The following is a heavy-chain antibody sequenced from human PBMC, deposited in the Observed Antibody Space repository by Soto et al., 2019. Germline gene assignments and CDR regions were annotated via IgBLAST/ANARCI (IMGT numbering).Heavy chain of an antibody. Sequence: LSLTCAVYGGSFSGYYWSWIRQPPGRGLEWIGEINHSGSTNYNPSLKSRVTISVDTSKNQFSLKLSSVTAADTAVYYCARGLEYSSSLLGGRDYYGMDVWGQGTTVTVSS. CDR2: INHSGST. J-gene: IGHJ6*02. D-gene: IGHD6-6*01. V-gene: IGHV4-34*01. CDR3: ARGLEYSSSLLGGRDYYGMDV. CDR1: GGSFSGYY.